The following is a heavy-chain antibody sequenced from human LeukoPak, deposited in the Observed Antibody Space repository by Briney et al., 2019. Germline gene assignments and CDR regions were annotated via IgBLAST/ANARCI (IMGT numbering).Heavy chain of an antibody. CDR3: ARVSDYYDSSGYYMIFDY. D-gene: IGHD3-22*01. CDR2: IIPTFGTA. Sequence: SVKVSCKASGGTFSSYAISWVRQAPGQGLEWMGGIIPTFGTANYAQKFQGRVTITADESTSTAYMELSSLRSEDTAVYYCARVSDYYDSSGYYMIFDYWGQGTLVTVSS. J-gene: IGHJ4*02. V-gene: IGHV1-69*13. CDR1: GGTFSSYA.